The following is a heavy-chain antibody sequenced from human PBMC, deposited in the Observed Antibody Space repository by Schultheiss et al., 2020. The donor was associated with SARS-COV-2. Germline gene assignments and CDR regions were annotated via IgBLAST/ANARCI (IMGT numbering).Heavy chain of an antibody. CDR2: IYHSGST. Sequence: SETLSLTCTVSGGSISSYYWSWIRQPPGKGLEWIGSIYHSGSTYYNPSLKSRVTISVDTSKNQFSLKLSSVTAADTAVYYCAREPRQYYGDYVVDYWGQGTLVTVSS. D-gene: IGHD4-17*01. CDR3: AREPRQYYGDYVVDY. V-gene: IGHV4-38-2*02. J-gene: IGHJ4*02. CDR1: GGSISSYY.